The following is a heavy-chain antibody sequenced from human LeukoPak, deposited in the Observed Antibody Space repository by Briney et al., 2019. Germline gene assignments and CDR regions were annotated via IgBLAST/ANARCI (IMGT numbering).Heavy chain of an antibody. D-gene: IGHD3-3*01. J-gene: IGHJ4*02. CDR1: GFTFSSYE. V-gene: IGHV3-48*03. Sequence: GGSLRLSCAASGFTFSSYEMNWVRQAPGKGLEWVSYISGSGSVIYYAASVKGRFTVSRDNAKNSLYLQMNRLRAEDTAVYYCARDSIGLFEGGQGTLVTVSS. CDR3: ARDSIGLFE. CDR2: ISGSGSVI.